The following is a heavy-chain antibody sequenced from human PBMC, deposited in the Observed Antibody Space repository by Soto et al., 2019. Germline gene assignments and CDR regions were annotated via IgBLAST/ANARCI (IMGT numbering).Heavy chain of an antibody. Sequence: QVQLVQSGPEVKKPGSSVKVSCKASGGTFSSYAISWVRQAPGQGLAWMGGIIPIFGTTNYAQRFQGRVSITADESTSTTYMELSSLRSEDTAVYYCAGSYKYGSGTFDAFDIWGQGTLVTVSS. CDR3: AGSYKYGSGTFDAFDI. J-gene: IGHJ3*02. CDR2: IIPIFGTT. V-gene: IGHV1-69*01. D-gene: IGHD3-10*01. CDR1: GGTFSSYA.